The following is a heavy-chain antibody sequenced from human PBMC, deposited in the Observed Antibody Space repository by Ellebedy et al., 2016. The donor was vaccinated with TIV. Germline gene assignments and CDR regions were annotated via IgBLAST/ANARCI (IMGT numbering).Heavy chain of an antibody. J-gene: IGHJ4*02. CDR2: IYYNGST. CDR1: GGSISSSSYY. D-gene: IGHD5-18*01. V-gene: IGHV4-39*01. Sequence: MPSETLSLTCTVSGGSISSSSYYWGWIRQPPGKGLEWLGTIYYNGSTYYYPSLKSRVTISADTSKNQFSLKLSSVTAADTAVYYCARGYSYGYCFDYWGQGTLVTVSS. CDR3: ARGYSYGYCFDY.